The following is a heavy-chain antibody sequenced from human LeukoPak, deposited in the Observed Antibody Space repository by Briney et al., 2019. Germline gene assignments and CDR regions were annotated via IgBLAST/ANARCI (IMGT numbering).Heavy chain of an antibody. Sequence: GSLRLSCAASGFTFSSYWMHWVRQAPGKGLVWVSRINSDGSSTSYADSVKGRFTISRDNAKNTLYLQMNSLRAEDTAVYYCARGYYYDSSGPNIPFDYWGLGTLVTVSS. CDR1: GFTFSSYW. CDR2: INSDGSST. J-gene: IGHJ4*02. D-gene: IGHD3-22*01. CDR3: ARGYYYDSSGPNIPFDY. V-gene: IGHV3-74*01.